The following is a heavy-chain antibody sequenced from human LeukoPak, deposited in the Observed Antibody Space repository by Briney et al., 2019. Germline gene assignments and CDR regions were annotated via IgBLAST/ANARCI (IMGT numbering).Heavy chain of an antibody. Sequence: GGSLGLSCAGSGFALKSYSLSWVRQAPGKGLEWVSSISSTSAYIYYADSVKGRFTISRDNVDNAVYLQMNSLGAEDTAVYYCARVAVSGPTGWFDSWGQGTLVIVSS. CDR1: GFALKSYS. D-gene: IGHD2-8*02. CDR3: ARVAVSGPTGWFDS. CDR2: ISSTSAYI. V-gene: IGHV3-21*01. J-gene: IGHJ5*01.